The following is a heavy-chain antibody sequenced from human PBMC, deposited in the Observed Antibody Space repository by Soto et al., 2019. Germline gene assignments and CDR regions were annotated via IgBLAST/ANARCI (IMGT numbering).Heavy chain of an antibody. CDR1: GFSFKDYY. CDR2: ITSSGGTT. D-gene: IGHD3-16*01. J-gene: IGHJ5*02. Sequence: GGSLRLSCAASGFSFKDYYMTWMRQTPGKGLEWISTITSSGGTTYYAASVKGRVTISRDNANNSLYLQMSGLRAEDTALYYCARDKYTNYVNYFELWGQGTLVTV. CDR3: ARDKYTNYVNYFEL. V-gene: IGHV3-11*01.